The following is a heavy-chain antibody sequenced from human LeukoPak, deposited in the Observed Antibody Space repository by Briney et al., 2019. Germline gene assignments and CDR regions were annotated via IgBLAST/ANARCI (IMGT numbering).Heavy chain of an antibody. CDR1: GGSISSYY. Sequence: PSETLSLTCTVSGGSISSYYWSWIRQPPGQGLGWIGFSYYSGSTNYNPALKTRVTISVDTSKNQFSTKLSSVTAADTAVYYCARTTSHYYDSGVYYYVDYWGQGTLVTVSS. V-gene: IGHV4-59*13. D-gene: IGHD3-22*01. J-gene: IGHJ4*02. CDR2: SYYSGST. CDR3: ARTTSHYYDSGVYYYVDY.